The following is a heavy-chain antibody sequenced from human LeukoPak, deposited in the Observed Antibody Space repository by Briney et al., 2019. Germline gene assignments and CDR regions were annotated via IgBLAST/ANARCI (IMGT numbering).Heavy chain of an antibody. CDR1: GFTFSSYG. Sequence: GGSLRLSCAASGFTFSSYGMHWVRQAPGKGLEWVAVIGYDGSNKYYADSVKGRFTISRDNSKNTLYLQMNSMRAEDTAVYYCARFGTRCSSTSCYRNDAFDIWGQGKMVTVSS. D-gene: IGHD2-2*01. V-gene: IGHV3-33*01. CDR3: ARFGTRCSSTSCYRNDAFDI. CDR2: IGYDGSNK. J-gene: IGHJ3*02.